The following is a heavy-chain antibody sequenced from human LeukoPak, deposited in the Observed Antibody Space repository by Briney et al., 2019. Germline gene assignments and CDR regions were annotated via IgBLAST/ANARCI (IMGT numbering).Heavy chain of an antibody. D-gene: IGHD3-9*01. CDR2: VYNSGTT. V-gene: IGHV4-59*08. CDR1: GGSISTYY. Sequence: PSETLSLTCTVSGGSISTYYWSWIRQPPGRGLEWIGYVYNSGTTSYNPSLKSRVTISVDTSKNQFSLKLTSVTAADTAVFFCARLAQDTLTGYWYFDLWGRGTLVTVSS. J-gene: IGHJ2*01. CDR3: ARLAQDTLTGYWYFDL.